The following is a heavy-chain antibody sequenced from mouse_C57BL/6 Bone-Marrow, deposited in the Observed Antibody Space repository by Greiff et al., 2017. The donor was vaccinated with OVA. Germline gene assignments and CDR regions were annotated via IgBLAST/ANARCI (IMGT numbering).Heavy chain of an antibody. CDR3: ARRYGSSEGDY. V-gene: IGHV5-17*01. CDR2: ISSGSSTI. J-gene: IGHJ2*01. CDR1: GFTFSDYG. Sequence: EVNVVESGGGLVKPGGSLKLSCPASGFTFSDYGMHWVRQAPEKGLEWVAYISSGSSTIYYADTVKGRFTISRDNAKNTLFLQMTSLRSEDTAMYYCARRYGSSEGDYWGQGTTLTVSS. D-gene: IGHD1-1*01.